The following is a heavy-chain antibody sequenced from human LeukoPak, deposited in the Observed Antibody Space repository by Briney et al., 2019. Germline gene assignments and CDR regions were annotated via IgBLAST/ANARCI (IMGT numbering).Heavy chain of an antibody. Sequence: ASVKVSCKASGGTFSSYTISWVRQAPGQGLEWMGRIIPILGIANYAQKFQGRVTITADKSTSTAYMELSSLRSEDTAVYYCARDWLAVAGTRGYAFDIWGQGTMVTVSS. D-gene: IGHD6-19*01. CDR2: IIPILGIA. CDR1: GGTFSSYT. CDR3: ARDWLAVAGTRGYAFDI. V-gene: IGHV1-69*04. J-gene: IGHJ3*02.